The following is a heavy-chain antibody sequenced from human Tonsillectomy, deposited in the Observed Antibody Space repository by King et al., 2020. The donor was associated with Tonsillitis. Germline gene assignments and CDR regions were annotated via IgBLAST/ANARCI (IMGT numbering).Heavy chain of an antibody. CDR1: GFTFDDYA. V-gene: IGHV3-43*02. CDR2: ISGDGGST. J-gene: IGHJ6*04. CDR3: AKDGEPYSSRWYVDDYYERDG. D-gene: IGHD6-13*01. Sequence: EVQLVESGGGVVQPGGSLRLSCAASGFTFDDYAMHWVRQAPGKGLEWVSLISGDGGSTYYADSVKGRFTISRDNSKNSLYLQMNSLRTEDTALYYCAKDGEPYSSRWYVDDYYERDGWGKGTTVTVAS.